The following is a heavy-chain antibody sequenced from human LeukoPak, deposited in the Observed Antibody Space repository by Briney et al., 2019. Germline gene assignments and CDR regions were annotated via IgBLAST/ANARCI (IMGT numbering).Heavy chain of an antibody. CDR3: ASSQSITIFGVVTTLFDY. Sequence: SETLSLTCTVSGGSISSYYWSWIRQPPGKGLEWIGSIYYSGSTYYNPSLKSRVTISVDTSKNQFSLKLSSVTAADTAVYYCASSQSITIFGVVTTLFDYWGQGTLVTVSS. D-gene: IGHD3-3*01. J-gene: IGHJ4*02. CDR2: IYYSGST. CDR1: GGSISSYY. V-gene: IGHV4-59*05.